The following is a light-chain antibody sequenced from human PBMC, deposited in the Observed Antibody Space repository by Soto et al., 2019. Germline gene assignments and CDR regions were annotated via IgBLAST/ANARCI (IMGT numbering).Light chain of an antibody. J-gene: IGLJ3*02. CDR1: ISNFGSDY. Sequence: QSVLTQPPSASGTPGQRVTISRSGSISNFGSDYVYWYRQFPGTAPRLLIYRNNQRPSGVPDRFSGSKSGTSASLAISGLRSEDEADYYCAAWDDTLSGPWVFGGGTKLTVL. CDR2: RNN. V-gene: IGLV1-47*01. CDR3: AAWDDTLSGPWV.